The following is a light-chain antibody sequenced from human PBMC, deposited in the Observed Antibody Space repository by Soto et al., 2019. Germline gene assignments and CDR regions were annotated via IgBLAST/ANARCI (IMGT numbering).Light chain of an antibody. CDR1: TSNIGSNT. Sequence: QSVLTQPPSVSGTPGQTVIISCSGGTSNIGSNTVSWYRQVPGTAPEVLIYTNDQSPSGVSDRFSGSKSGTSASLAISGLQSDDEGDYYCATWDDSLHGLLFGGGTQLTVL. V-gene: IGLV1-44*01. J-gene: IGLJ2*01. CDR2: TND. CDR3: ATWDDSLHGLL.